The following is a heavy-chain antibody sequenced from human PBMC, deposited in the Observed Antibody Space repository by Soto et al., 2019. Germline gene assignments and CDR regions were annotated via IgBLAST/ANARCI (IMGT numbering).Heavy chain of an antibody. J-gene: IGHJ6*01. CDR1: GFTFSSYS. V-gene: IGHV3-21*01. CDR2: ISSSSSYI. Sequence: GGSLRLSCAASGFTFSSYSMNWVRQAPGKGLGWLSSISSSSSYIYYADSVKGRFTISRDNAKNSLYLQMNSLTAEDTAVYSCVRATPTRARDPGYGRCGWRQESRV. D-gene: IGHD2-2*01. CDR3: VRATPTRARDPGYGRCG.